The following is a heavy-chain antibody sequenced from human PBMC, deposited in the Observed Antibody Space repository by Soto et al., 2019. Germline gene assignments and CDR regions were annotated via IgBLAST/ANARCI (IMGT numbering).Heavy chain of an antibody. Sequence: QVQLVQSGAEVKRAGSSVKVSCKASGDTFNFCSINWVRQAPGVGLEWVGRVNPILSMSNYAQRFQGRVTMTADKSTSTAYMELRSLRSEDTAIYYCARSYGSGYRAFDHWGQGALVTVSS. D-gene: IGHD3-10*01. CDR2: VNPILSMS. V-gene: IGHV1-69*02. CDR1: GDTFNFCS. J-gene: IGHJ4*02. CDR3: ARSYGSGYRAFDH.